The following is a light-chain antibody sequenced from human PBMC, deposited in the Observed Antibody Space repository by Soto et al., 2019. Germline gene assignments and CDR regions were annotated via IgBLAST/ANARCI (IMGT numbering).Light chain of an antibody. CDR3: QSYDSSLSVV. CDR2: GNS. V-gene: IGLV1-40*01. CDR1: SSNIGAGYD. J-gene: IGLJ2*01. Sequence: QSVLTQQPSVSGAPGQRVTISCTGSSSNIGAGYDVHWYQQLPGTAPKLLIYGNSNRPSGVPDRCSGSKSGTSASLAITKLQAEDEADYYCQSYDSSLSVVFGGGTKVTVL.